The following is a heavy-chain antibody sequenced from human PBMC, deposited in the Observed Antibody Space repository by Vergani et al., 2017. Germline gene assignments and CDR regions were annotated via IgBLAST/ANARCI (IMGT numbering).Heavy chain of an antibody. CDR1: GFTFSSYG. CDR2: IWYDGSNK. CDR3: AKSKKRSGYYAYYYYGMDV. J-gene: IGHJ6*02. Sequence: VQLVESGGGVVQPGRSLRLSCAASGFTFSSYGMHWVRQAPGKGLEWVAVIWYDGSNKYYADSVKGRFTISRDNSKNTLYLQMNSLRAEDTAVYYCAKSKKRSGYYAYYYYGMDVWGQGTTVTVSS. V-gene: IGHV3-33*06. D-gene: IGHD3-3*01.